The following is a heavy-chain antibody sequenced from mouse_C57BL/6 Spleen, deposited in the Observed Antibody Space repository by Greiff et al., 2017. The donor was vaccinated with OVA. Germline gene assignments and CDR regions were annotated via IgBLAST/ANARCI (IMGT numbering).Heavy chain of an antibody. CDR3: ARSYSNYDAMDY. J-gene: IGHJ4*01. Sequence: QVQLQQSGAELVRPGSSVKLSCKASGYTFTSYWMHWVKQRPIQGLEWIGNIDPSDSETHYNQKFKDKATLTVDKSSSTAYMQLSSLTSEDSAVYYCARSYSNYDAMDYWGQGTSVTVSS. CDR1: GYTFTSYW. D-gene: IGHD2-5*01. V-gene: IGHV1-52*01. CDR2: IDPSDSET.